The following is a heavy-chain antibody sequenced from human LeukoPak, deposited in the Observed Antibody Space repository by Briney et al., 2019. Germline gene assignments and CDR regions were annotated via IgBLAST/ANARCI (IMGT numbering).Heavy chain of an antibody. V-gene: IGHV4-34*01. D-gene: IGHD6-13*01. Sequence: PSETLSLTCAVYGGSFSGYYWSWIRQPPGKGLEWIGEINHSGSTNYNPSLKSRVTISVDTTKNQFSLKLRSVTAADTAVYYCASTAAGTNYWGQGTLVTVSS. CDR1: GGSFSGYY. CDR3: ASTAAGTNY. J-gene: IGHJ4*02. CDR2: INHSGST.